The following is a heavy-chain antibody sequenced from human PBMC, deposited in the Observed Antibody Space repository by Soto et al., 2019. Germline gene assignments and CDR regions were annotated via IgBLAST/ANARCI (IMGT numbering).Heavy chain of an antibody. V-gene: IGHV3-21*01. J-gene: IGHJ4*02. CDR1: GFTFSSYS. CDR3: ARDQPGYSYGYGLGY. CDR2: ISSSSSYI. D-gene: IGHD5-18*01. Sequence: EVQLVESGGGLVKPGGSLRLSCEASGFTFSSYSMNWVRQAPGKGLEWVSSISSSSSYIYYADSVKGRFTISRDNAKNSLYLQMNSLSDEDTAVYYCARDQPGYSYGYGLGYWGQGTLGTVSS.